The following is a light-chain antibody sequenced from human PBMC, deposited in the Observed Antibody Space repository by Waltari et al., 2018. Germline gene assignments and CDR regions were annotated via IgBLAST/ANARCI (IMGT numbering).Light chain of an antibody. V-gene: IGLV2-11*01. CDR1: SSDVGGYNY. Sequence: QSALTQPRSVSGSPGQSVTISCTGTSSDVGGYNYVSWYQQHPGKAPKLMIYDVSKRPSGVPDRFSGSKSGNTAYLTISGLQAEDEADYYCCSYAGSFRGVFGGGTKLTVL. CDR2: DVS. J-gene: IGLJ3*02. CDR3: CSYAGSFRGV.